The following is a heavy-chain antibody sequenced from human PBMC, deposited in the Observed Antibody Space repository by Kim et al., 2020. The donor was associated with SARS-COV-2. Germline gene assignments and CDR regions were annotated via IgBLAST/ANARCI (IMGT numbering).Heavy chain of an antibody. CDR3: AKGHYYYDSSGYPPTDY. D-gene: IGHD3-22*01. J-gene: IGHJ4*02. Sequence: GGSLRLSCAASGFTFSSYAMSWVRQAPGKGLEWVSAISGSGGSTYYADSVKGRFTISRDNSKNTLYLQMNSLRAEDTAVYYCAKGHYYYDSSGYPPTDYWGQGTLVTVSS. CDR2: ISGSGGST. V-gene: IGHV3-23*01. CDR1: GFTFSSYA.